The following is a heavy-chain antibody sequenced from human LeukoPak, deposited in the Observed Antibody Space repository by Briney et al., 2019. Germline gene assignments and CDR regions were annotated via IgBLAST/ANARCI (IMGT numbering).Heavy chain of an antibody. CDR1: GYTFTSYY. V-gene: IGHV1-46*03. CDR2: INPSGGST. D-gene: IGHD4-23*01. J-gene: IGHJ4*02. Sequence: ASVKVSCKASGYTFTSYYMHWVRQAPGQGLEWMGIINPSGGSTSYAQKFQGRVTMTRDTSTSTVYMELSSLRSEDTAVYYCAGDAHDYGGNSPPPRYYFDYWGQGTLVTVS. CDR3: AGDAHDYGGNSPPPRYYFDY.